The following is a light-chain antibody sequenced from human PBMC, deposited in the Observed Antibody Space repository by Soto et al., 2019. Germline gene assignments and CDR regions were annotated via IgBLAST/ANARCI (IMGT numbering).Light chain of an antibody. J-gene: IGLJ3*02. CDR2: EVS. CDR1: SSDVGGYNR. V-gene: IGLV2-14*01. Sequence: QSVLTQPASVSGSPGQSITISCTGTSSDVGGYNRVSWYQHHPGKAPKLLIFEVSNRPSGISDRFSGFKSGNTASLTISGLQAEDEADYYCISYIASTSTHWVFGGGTKLTVL. CDR3: ISYIASTSTHWV.